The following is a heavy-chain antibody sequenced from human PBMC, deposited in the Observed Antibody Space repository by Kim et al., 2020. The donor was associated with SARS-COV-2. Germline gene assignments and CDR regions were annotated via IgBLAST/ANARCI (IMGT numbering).Heavy chain of an antibody. CDR2: ISGSGGST. V-gene: IGHV3-23*01. Sequence: GGSLRLSCAASGFTFSSYAMSWVRQAPGKGLEWVSAISGSGGSTYYADSVKGRFTISRDNSKNTLYLQMNSLRAEDTAVYYCAKYSSSSPIVGYFDLWGRGTLVTVSS. CDR3: AKYSSSSPIVGYFDL. D-gene: IGHD6-13*01. CDR1: GFTFSSYA. J-gene: IGHJ2*01.